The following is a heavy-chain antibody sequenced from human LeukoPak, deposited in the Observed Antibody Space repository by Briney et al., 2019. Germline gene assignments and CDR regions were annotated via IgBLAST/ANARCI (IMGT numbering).Heavy chain of an antibody. D-gene: IGHD2-15*01. J-gene: IGHJ5*02. V-gene: IGHV7-4-1*02. CDR2: INTNTGNP. Sequence: ASVTVSCKASGYTFTSYAMNWVRQAPGQGLEWMGWINTNTGNPTYAQGFTGRFVFSLDTSVSTAYLQISSLKAEDTAVYYCARAVVAATELSGNWFDPWGQGTLVTVSS. CDR1: GYTFTSYA. CDR3: ARAVVAATELSGNWFDP.